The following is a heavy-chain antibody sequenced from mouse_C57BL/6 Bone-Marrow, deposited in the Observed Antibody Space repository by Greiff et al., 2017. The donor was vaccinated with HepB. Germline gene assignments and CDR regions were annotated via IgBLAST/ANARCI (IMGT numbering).Heavy chain of an antibody. Sequence: QVQLQQPGAELVKPGASVKLSCKASGYTFTSYWMHWVKQRPGQGLEWIGMIHPNSGSTNYNEKFKSKATLTVDKSSSTAYMQRSSLTSEDSAVYYCASPNYYGSGGYFDVWGTGTTVTVSS. CDR3: ASPNYYGSGGYFDV. D-gene: IGHD1-1*01. CDR2: IHPNSGST. J-gene: IGHJ1*03. V-gene: IGHV1-64*01. CDR1: GYTFTSYW.